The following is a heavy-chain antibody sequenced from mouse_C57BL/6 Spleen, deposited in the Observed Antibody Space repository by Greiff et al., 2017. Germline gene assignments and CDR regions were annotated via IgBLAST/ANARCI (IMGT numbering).Heavy chain of an antibody. CDR3: ARKEGHYEGYFDY. J-gene: IGHJ2*01. V-gene: IGHV1-69*01. CDR2: IDPSDSYT. Sequence: QVQLQQPGAELVMPGASVKLSCKASGYTFTSYWMHWVKQRPGQGLEWIGEIDPSDSYTNYNQKFKGKSTLTVDKSSSTAYMQLSSLTSEDSAVYYCARKEGHYEGYFDYWGQGTTLTVSA. D-gene: IGHD2-4*01. CDR1: GYTFTSYW.